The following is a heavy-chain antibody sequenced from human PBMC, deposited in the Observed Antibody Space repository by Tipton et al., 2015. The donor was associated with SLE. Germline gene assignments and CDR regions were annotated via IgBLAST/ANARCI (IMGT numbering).Heavy chain of an antibody. CDR3: AKGTVDATAFDY. Sequence: GSLRLSCAASGFTFTTYAIRWVRQAPGKGLEWISSISGRGDTTNYADSVKGRFTISRDSSKSMVYLQMNGLGADDTAVYYCAKGTVDATAFDYGGQGTLVTVSS. J-gene: IGHJ4*02. CDR1: GFTFTTYA. V-gene: IGHV3-23*01. CDR2: ISGRGDTT. D-gene: IGHD6-19*01.